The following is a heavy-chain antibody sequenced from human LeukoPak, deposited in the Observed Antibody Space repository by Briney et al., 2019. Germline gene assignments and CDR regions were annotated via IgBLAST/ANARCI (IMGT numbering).Heavy chain of an antibody. J-gene: IGHJ6*03. D-gene: IGHD1-26*01. V-gene: IGHV3-66*02. Sequence: PGGSLRLSCAASGFTVSSNYMSWVRQAPGKGLEWVSVIYSGGSTYYADSVKGRFTISRDNSKNTLYLQMNSLRAEDTAVYYCARDRSPWDGYYYYMDVWGKGTTVTVSS. CDR1: GFTVSSNY. CDR2: IYSGGST. CDR3: ARDRSPWDGYYYYMDV.